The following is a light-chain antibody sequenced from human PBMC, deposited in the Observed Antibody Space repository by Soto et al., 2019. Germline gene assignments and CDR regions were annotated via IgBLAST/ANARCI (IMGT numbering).Light chain of an antibody. J-gene: IGLJ1*01. CDR2: GNT. CDR3: QSYDSSLNVYV. CDR1: NPNIGTTFD. V-gene: IGLV1-40*01. Sequence: QAVVTQPPSVSGAPGQRITISCTGSNPNIGTTFDVHWYQQLPGTAPKLLIYGNTNRPSGVPDRFSGSRSGTSVSLVITGLQAADEADYYCQSYDSSLNVYVFGTGTKLTVL.